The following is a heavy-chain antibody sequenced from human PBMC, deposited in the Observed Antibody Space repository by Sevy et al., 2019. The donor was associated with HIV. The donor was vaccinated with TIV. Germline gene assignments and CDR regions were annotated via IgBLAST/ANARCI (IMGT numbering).Heavy chain of an antibody. D-gene: IGHD2-8*01. Sequence: GGSVRLSCAASGFSLTTSDMHWVRQAPGKGLEWVAYVRNDGSNKYYADSVRDRFTISRDSPKNTLYLQMNSLRDEDTAIYYCARGRKTTEEWLEELDYYYGLDVWGQGTTVTVFS. J-gene: IGHJ6*02. CDR3: ARGRKTTEEWLEELDYYYGLDV. V-gene: IGHV3-30*02. CDR1: GFSLTTSD. CDR2: VRNDGSNK.